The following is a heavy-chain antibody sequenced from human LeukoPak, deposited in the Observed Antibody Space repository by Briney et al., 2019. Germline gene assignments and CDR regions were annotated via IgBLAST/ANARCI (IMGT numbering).Heavy chain of an antibody. CDR3: ASGANFHTLSY. J-gene: IGHJ4*02. CDR1: GGTFSSYA. Sequence: SVKVSCKASGGTFSSYAISWVRQAPGQGLEWMGGIIPIFGTANYAQKFQGRVTITADESTSTAYMELSSLRSGDTAVYYCASGANFHTLSYWGQGTLVTVSS. CDR2: IIPIFGTA. V-gene: IGHV1-69*13. D-gene: IGHD2/OR15-2a*01.